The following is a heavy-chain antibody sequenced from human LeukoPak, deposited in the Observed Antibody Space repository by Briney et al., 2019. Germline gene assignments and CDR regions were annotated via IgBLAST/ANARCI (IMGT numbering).Heavy chain of an antibody. D-gene: IGHD5-24*01. V-gene: IGHV4-31*03. CDR3: ARGVRWLQLSYFDY. Sequence: SGTLSLTCPVSGGSISSGVYYWSWIRQHPGKGLEWIGYIYYSGSTYYNPSLKSRVTISVDTSKNQFSLKLSSVTAADTAVYYCARGVRWLQLSYFDYWGQGTLVTVSS. CDR1: GGSISSGVYY. CDR2: IYYSGST. J-gene: IGHJ4*02.